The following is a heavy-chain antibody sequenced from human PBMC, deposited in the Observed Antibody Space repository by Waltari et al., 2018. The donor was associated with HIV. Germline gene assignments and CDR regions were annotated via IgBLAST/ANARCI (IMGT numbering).Heavy chain of an antibody. Sequence: QVQLVQSGAEVKKPGSSVKVSCKASGGTFSSYAISWVRQAPGHGLEWMGRIIPILGIANYAQKFQGRVTITADKSTSTAYMELSSLRSEDTAVYYCAAASVSYYDSSGFFDYWGQGTLVTVSS. V-gene: IGHV1-69*04. CDR3: AAASVSYYDSSGFFDY. CDR1: GGTFSSYA. CDR2: IIPILGIA. D-gene: IGHD3-22*01. J-gene: IGHJ4*02.